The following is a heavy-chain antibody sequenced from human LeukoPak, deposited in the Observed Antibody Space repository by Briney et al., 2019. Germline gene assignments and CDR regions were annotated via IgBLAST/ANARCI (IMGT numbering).Heavy chain of an antibody. CDR1: GGSISSSSYY. J-gene: IGHJ4*02. Sequence: SETLSLTCTVSGGSISSSSYYWGWIRQPPGKGLEWIGCIYYSGSTYYNPSLKSRVTISVDTSKNQFSLKLSSVTAADTAVYYCARDESGIAAAAPDYWGQGTLVTVSS. D-gene: IGHD6-13*01. CDR2: IYYSGST. CDR3: ARDESGIAAAAPDY. V-gene: IGHV4-39*07.